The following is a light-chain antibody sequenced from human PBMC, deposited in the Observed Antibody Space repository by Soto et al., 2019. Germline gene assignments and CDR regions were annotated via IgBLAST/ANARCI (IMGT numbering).Light chain of an antibody. J-gene: IGKJ1*01. V-gene: IGKV3-20*01. CDR3: QQYGNSRGT. CDR1: QSVSSSY. Sequence: EIVLTQSPGTLSLSPGERATLSCRASQSVSSSYLAWYQQKPGQAPRLLIYNASSRATGIPDRFSGSGSGTDFTLTISRLEPEDFAVYYCQQYGNSRGTVGQGTKVEIK. CDR2: NAS.